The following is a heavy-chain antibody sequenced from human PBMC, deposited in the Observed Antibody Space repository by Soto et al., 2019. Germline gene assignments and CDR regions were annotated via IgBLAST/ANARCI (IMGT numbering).Heavy chain of an antibody. CDR1: GFTLKNYW. CDR2: INNDGSST. J-gene: IGHJ5*02. D-gene: IGHD3-16*01. CDR3: GRHLGQEGWLDP. Sequence: EEQLVESGGGLLQPGGSLRLSCAASGFTLKNYWMHWVRQAPGKGLVWVARINNDGSSTTYADFVKGRFTISRDNAKNTLYLQMDSLRAEDTAMYYCGRHLGQEGWLDPWGQGTLVTVSS. V-gene: IGHV3-74*03.